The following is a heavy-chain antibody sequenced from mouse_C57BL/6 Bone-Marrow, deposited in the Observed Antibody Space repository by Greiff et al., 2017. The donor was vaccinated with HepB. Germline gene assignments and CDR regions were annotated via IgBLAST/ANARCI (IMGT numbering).Heavy chain of an antibody. J-gene: IGHJ1*03. CDR2: IYPGGGYT. V-gene: IGHV1-63*01. CDR1: GYTFTNYW. CDR3: ARRVGDYDYENWYFDV. Sequence: VQLQQSGAELVRPGTSVKMSCKASGYTFTNYWIGWAKQRPGHGLEWIGDIYPGGGYTNYNEKFKGKATLTADKSSSTAYMQFSSLTSEDSAIYYCARRVGDYDYENWYFDVWGTGTTVTVSS. D-gene: IGHD2-4*01.